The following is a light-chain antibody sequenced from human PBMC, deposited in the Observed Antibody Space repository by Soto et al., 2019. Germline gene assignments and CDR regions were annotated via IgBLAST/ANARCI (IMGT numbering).Light chain of an antibody. CDR1: QSVSNNY. J-gene: IGKJ1*01. CDR2: GAS. CDR3: QQYGSSGT. Sequence: ESVWTQSPGILSLSPGERATLSSRASQSVSNNYLAWYQQKPGQAPRLLIYGASNRATGIPDRFSGSGSGTDFTLTISRLEPEDFAVYYCQQYGSSGTFGQGTKVDI. V-gene: IGKV3-20*01.